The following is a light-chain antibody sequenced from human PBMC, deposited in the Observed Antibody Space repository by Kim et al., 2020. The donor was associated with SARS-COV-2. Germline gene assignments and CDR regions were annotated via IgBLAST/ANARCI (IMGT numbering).Light chain of an antibody. CDR2: AAS. CDR3: KQYQTDPLK. Sequence: EIHMTQSPSILSASVGDRVTITCRASPGVSDYLAWFQQKSGKAPKSLIYAASNLQPGVPSKFNGSGSGTDFTLNISSLQPEDFATYYCKQYQTDPLKLGGGTKVDIK. CDR1: PGVSDY. V-gene: IGKV1-16*02. J-gene: IGKJ4*02.